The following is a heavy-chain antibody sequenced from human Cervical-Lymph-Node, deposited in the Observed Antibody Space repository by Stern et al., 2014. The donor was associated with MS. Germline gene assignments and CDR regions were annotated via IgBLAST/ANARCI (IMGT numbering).Heavy chain of an antibody. V-gene: IGHV5-51*01. CDR3: ARREGYYYGMDV. J-gene: IGHJ6*02. CDR1: GYNFPNYW. CDR2: IYPADSDT. Sequence: EVQLVESGAEVKKPGESLKISCKSSGYNFPNYWIGWVRQMPGKGLEWMGIIYPADSDTRYSPSFQGQVPISADKSISTAYLQWSSLKASDTAMYYCARREGYYYGMDVWGQGTSVTVSS.